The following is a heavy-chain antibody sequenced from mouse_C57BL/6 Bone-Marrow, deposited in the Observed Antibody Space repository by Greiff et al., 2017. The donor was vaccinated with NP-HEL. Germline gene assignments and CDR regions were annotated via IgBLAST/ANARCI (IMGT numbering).Heavy chain of an antibody. V-gene: IGHV1-81*01. CDR2: IYPRSGNT. CDR1: GYTFTSYG. D-gene: IGHD2-5*01. CDR3: ARADSNYHYYAMDY. Sequence: VQLQESGAELVRPGASVKLSCKASGYTFTSYGISWVKQRTGQGLEWIGEIYPRSGNTYYTEKFKGKATLTADKSSSTAYMELRSLTSEDSAVYFCARADSNYHYYAMDYWGQGTSVTAAS. J-gene: IGHJ4*01.